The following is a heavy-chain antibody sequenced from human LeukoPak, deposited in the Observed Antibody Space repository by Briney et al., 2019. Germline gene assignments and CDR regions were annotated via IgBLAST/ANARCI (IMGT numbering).Heavy chain of an antibody. D-gene: IGHD2-2*01. J-gene: IGHJ4*02. V-gene: IGHV1-46*01. CDR2: INPSGGST. CDR1: GYTFPTYY. Sequence: ASVKVSCKASGYTFPTYYMHWVRQAPGQGLEWMGIINPSGGSTSYAQKFQGRVTMTSDMSKSTVYMELSSLRSEDTAVYYCARAGYCSSTSCYQIFDYWGQGTLVTVSS. CDR3: ARAGYCSSTSCYQIFDY.